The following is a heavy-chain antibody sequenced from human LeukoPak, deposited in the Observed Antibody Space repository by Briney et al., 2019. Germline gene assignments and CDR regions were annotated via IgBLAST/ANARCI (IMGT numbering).Heavy chain of an antibody. V-gene: IGHV3-23*01. CDR3: ARCYSSGWGGYMDV. J-gene: IGHJ6*03. CDR1: GFTFSSYA. D-gene: IGHD6-19*01. Sequence: GGSLRLSCAASGFTFSSYAMNWVRQAPGRGLEWVSGFSGSGGTTYYADSVKGRFTISRDNSKNTLYLQMNSLRAEDTALYYCARCYSSGWGGYMDVWGKGTTVTVSS. CDR2: FSGSGGTT.